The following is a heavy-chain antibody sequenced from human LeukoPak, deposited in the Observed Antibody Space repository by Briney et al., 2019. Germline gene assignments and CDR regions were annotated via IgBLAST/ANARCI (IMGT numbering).Heavy chain of an antibody. V-gene: IGHV3-30-3*01. Sequence: GGSLRLPCAASGFTFSSYAMHWVRQAPGKGLEWVAVISYDGSNKYYADSVKGRFTISRDNSKNTLYLQMNSLRAEDTAVYYCARSITMVRGVIGYFDYWGQGTLVTVSS. CDR3: ARSITMVRGVIGYFDY. CDR1: GFTFSSYA. D-gene: IGHD3-10*01. J-gene: IGHJ4*02. CDR2: ISYDGSNK.